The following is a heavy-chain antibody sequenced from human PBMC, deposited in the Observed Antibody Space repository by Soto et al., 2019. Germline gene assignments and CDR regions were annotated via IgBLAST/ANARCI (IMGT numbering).Heavy chain of an antibody. D-gene: IGHD2-15*01. CDR3: ARTPVVVINPGYYYYGMDA. CDR1: GGTFRSYA. Sequence: GASVKVSCKASGGTFRSYAMSWVRQAPGQGLEWMGRIIPMFGAADYAQRFQGRVTITADESTSTAYMEVRSLRAEDTAVYYCARTPVVVINPGYYYYGMDAWGQGTTVTVSS. J-gene: IGHJ6*02. V-gene: IGHV1-69*13. CDR2: IIPMFGAA.